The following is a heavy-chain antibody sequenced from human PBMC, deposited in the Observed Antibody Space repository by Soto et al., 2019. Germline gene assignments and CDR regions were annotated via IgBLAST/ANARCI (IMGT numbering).Heavy chain of an antibody. J-gene: IGHJ4*02. V-gene: IGHV1-3*01. CDR2: INAGNGNT. Sequence: ASVEVSCKASGYTFTSYAMHWVRQAPGQRLEWMGWINAGNGNTKYSQKFQGRVTITRDTSASTAYMELSSLRSEDTAVYYCARRDVITMVRGPGQYFFDYWGQGALVTVSS. D-gene: IGHD3-10*01. CDR3: ARRDVITMVRGPGQYFFDY. CDR1: GYTFTSYA.